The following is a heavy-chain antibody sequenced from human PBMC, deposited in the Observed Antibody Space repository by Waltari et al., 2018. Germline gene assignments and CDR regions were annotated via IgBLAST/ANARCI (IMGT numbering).Heavy chain of an antibody. V-gene: IGHV4-34*01. CDR1: GGSFSGYY. CDR3: ARFEVDYGDYYDY. D-gene: IGHD4-17*01. CDR2: INHSGST. J-gene: IGHJ4*02. Sequence: QVQLQQWGAGLLKPSETLSLTCAVYGGSFSGYYWSWIRQPPGKGLEWIGEINHSGSTNYNPSLKSRVTISVDTSKNQFSLKLSSVTAADTAVYYCARFEVDYGDYYDYWGQGTLVTVSS.